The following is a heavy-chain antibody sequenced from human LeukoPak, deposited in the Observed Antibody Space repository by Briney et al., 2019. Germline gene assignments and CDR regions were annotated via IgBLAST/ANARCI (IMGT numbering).Heavy chain of an antibody. D-gene: IGHD2-15*01. CDR1: GFTFSSYV. Sequence: GGTLRLSCAASGFTFSSYVMSWVRQAPGKGLEWVSAISNSGDNTYYADSVKGRFTISRDNSKNTLYLQMNSLRAEDTAVYYCAKAGGARINYYFDYWGQGTLVTVSS. CDR2: ISNSGDNT. V-gene: IGHV3-23*01. CDR3: AKAGGARINYYFDY. J-gene: IGHJ4*02.